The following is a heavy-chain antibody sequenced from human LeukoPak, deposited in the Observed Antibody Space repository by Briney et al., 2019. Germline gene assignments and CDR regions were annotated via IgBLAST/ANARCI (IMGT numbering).Heavy chain of an antibody. V-gene: IGHV3-7*01. J-gene: IGHJ4*02. CDR1: GFTFSSYW. D-gene: IGHD3-22*01. CDR2: IKQDGSEK. CDR3: ARSEYYYDSSGYYYFDY. Sequence: GGSLRLSCAASGFTFSSYWMSWVRQAPGKGLEWVANIKQDGSEKYYVDSVKGRFTISRDNAKNSLYLQMNSLRAEDTAAYYCARSEYYYDSSGYYYFDYWGQGTLVTVSS.